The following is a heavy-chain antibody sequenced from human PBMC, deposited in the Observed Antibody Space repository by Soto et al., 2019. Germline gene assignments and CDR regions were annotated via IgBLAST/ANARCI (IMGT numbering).Heavy chain of an antibody. CDR2: ISGSGGST. Sequence: GGSRRLSCGAAGVTFSSYAMSWVRQAPGKGLEWVSAISGSGGSTYYADSVKGRFTISRDNSKNTLYLQMNSLRAEDTAVYYCAKAGSSTSYSYYGMDVWGQGNTVTVSS. CDR3: AKAGSSTSYSYYGMDV. J-gene: IGHJ6*02. V-gene: IGHV3-23*01. D-gene: IGHD2-2*01. CDR1: GVTFSSYA.